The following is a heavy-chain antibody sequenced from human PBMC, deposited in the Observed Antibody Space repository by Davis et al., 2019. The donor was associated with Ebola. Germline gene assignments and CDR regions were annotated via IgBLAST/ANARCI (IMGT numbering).Heavy chain of an antibody. D-gene: IGHD2-8*02. J-gene: IGHJ6*02. CDR1: GGTFSSYA. CDR3: ARDSCTGGVCLDYYYYGMDV. CDR2: IIPIFGTA. V-gene: IGHV1-69*13. Sequence: AASVKVSCKASGGTFSSYAISWVRQAPGQGLEWMGGIIPIFGTANYAQKFQGRVTITADESTSTAYMELSSLRSEDTAVDYCARDSCTGGVCLDYYYYGMDVWGQGTTVTVSS.